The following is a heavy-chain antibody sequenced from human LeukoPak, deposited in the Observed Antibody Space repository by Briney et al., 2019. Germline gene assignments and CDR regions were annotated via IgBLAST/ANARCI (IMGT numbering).Heavy chain of an antibody. Sequence: SETLSLTCTVSGDSISSFYRSWIRQPPGKGLEWIGYIYYSGSTNYNPSLKSRVTISEDTSKNQFSLKLSSVTAADTAVYYCARERITMVRGVKTNYYYYMDVWGKGTTVTISS. CDR1: GDSISSFY. V-gene: IGHV4-59*01. CDR2: IYYSGST. D-gene: IGHD3-10*01. J-gene: IGHJ6*03. CDR3: ARERITMVRGVKTNYYYYMDV.